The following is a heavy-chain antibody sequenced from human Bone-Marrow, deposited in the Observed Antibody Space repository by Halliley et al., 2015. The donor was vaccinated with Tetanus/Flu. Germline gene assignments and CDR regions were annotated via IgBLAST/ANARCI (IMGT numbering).Heavy chain of an antibody. CDR3: ATIRPVPAAPCFDY. Sequence: SLRLSCAASGFPFKNAWMNWVRQAPGKGLEWVGRIKSETDEGTTDYAAPVKGRFTISRDDSKNTLYLQMNSLKSEDTGVYYCATIRPVPAAPCFDYWGQGSLVPVSS. CDR2: IKSETDEGTT. V-gene: IGHV3-15*01. D-gene: IGHD2-2*01. CDR1: GFPFKNAW. J-gene: IGHJ4*02.